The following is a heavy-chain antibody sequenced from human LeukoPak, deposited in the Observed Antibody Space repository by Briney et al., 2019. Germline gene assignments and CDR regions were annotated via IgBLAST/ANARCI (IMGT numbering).Heavy chain of an antibody. CDR1: GGSVSSYY. D-gene: IGHD2-2*02. CDR2: IYHSGST. V-gene: IGHV4-38-2*02. Sequence: HSETLSLTCTVSGGSVSSYYWGWIRQPPGKGLEWMGSIYHSGSTYYNPSLKSRVTISVDTSKNQFSLKLSSVTAADTAVYYCARVVLVVVPAAIESAYYYMDVWGKGTTVTVSS. CDR3: ARVVLVVVPAAIESAYYYMDV. J-gene: IGHJ6*03.